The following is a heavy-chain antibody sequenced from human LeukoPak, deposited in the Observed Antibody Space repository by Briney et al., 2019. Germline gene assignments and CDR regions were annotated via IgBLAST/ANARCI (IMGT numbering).Heavy chain of an antibody. CDR1: GGTFSSYA. Sequence: ASVKVSCKASGGTFSSYAISWVRQAPGQGLEWMGGIIPIFGTANYAQKFQGRVTITADESTSTAYMELSSLRSEDTAVYYCAREGEWELLANWFDPWGQGTLVTVSS. CDR2: IIPIFGTA. CDR3: AREGEWELLANWFDP. D-gene: IGHD1-26*01. J-gene: IGHJ5*02. V-gene: IGHV1-69*13.